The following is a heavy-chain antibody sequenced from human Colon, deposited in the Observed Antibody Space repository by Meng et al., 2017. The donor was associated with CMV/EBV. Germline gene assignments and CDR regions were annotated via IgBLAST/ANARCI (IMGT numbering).Heavy chain of an antibody. V-gene: IGHV3-23*03. CDR2: IYAGGRST. CDR3: ALRLRNSDGMDV. CDR1: GFTFSNHA. J-gene: IGHJ6*02. Sequence: GESLKISCAGSGFTFSNHAMSWVRQAPGKGLEWVSVIYAGGRSTYFADSVKGRFTISRDNAKNTVFLQMNSLRAEDTAVYYCALRLRNSDGMDVWGQGTTVTVSS. D-gene: IGHD3-16*01.